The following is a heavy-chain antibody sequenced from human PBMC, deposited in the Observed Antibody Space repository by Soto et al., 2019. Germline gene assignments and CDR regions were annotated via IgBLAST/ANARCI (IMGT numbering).Heavy chain of an antibody. Sequence: QVQLVQSGAEVKKPGSSVKVSCKASGGTFSYSPVSWVRQAPGQGLEWMGGISPMFGTADYAQKFQGRVTITADESTSTTYMELRGLRSEDTAVYYCARALGSGSSFEHFHHWGLGTLVTVSS. CDR2: ISPMFGTA. D-gene: IGHD6-6*01. J-gene: IGHJ1*01. V-gene: IGHV1-69*01. CDR3: ARALGSGSSFEHFHH. CDR1: GGTFSYSP.